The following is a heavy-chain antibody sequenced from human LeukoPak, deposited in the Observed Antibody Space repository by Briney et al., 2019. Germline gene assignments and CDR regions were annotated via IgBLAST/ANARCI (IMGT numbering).Heavy chain of an antibody. V-gene: IGHV1-2*02. J-gene: IGHJ3*02. D-gene: IGHD1-1*01. Sequence: GASVKVSCKASGYTFTSYGISWVRQAPGQGLEWMGWINPNSGGTNYAQKFQGRVTMTRDTSISTAYMELSRLRSDDTAVYYCASLWNPRNLDAFDIWGQGTMVTVSS. CDR2: INPNSGGT. CDR1: GYTFTSYG. CDR3: ASLWNPRNLDAFDI.